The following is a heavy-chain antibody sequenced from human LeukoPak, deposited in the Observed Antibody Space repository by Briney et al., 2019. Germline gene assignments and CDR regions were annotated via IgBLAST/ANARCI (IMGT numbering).Heavy chain of an antibody. Sequence: SGGSLRLSCAASGFTFSSYSMHWVRQAPGKGLEWVSYISSSSSTIYYADSVKGRFTISRDNAKNSLYLQMNSLRAEDTAVYYCARVGYSSSWGDYYYYMDVWGKGTTVTVSS. J-gene: IGHJ6*03. V-gene: IGHV3-48*04. D-gene: IGHD6-13*01. CDR3: ARVGYSSSWGDYYYYMDV. CDR1: GFTFSSYS. CDR2: ISSSSSTI.